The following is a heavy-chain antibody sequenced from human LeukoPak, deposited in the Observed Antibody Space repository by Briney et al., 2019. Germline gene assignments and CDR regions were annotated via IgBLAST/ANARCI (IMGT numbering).Heavy chain of an antibody. V-gene: IGHV3-23*01. D-gene: IGHD4-23*01. J-gene: IGHJ4*02. CDR2: ISGSGGST. CDR3: AKAPGGNFDY. CDR1: GFTFSSYA. Sequence: PGGSLRLSCAASGFTFSSYAMSWVRQAPGKGLEWVSAISGSGGSTYYADSVKGRFTISRGDSKNTLYLQMNSLRAEDTAVYYCAKAPGGNFDYWGQGTLVTVSS.